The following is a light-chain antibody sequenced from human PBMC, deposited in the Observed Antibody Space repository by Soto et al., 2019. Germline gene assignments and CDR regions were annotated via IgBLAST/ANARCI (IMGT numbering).Light chain of an antibody. J-gene: IGLJ1*01. CDR1: SSDVVGYNY. CDR3: SSYTSSSTFYV. CDR2: DVS. Sequence: QSVLTQPASVSGSPGQSITISRTGTSSDVVGYNYVSWYQQHPGKAPKLMIYDVSNRPSGVSNRFSGSKSGNTASLTISGLQAEDEADYYCSSYTSSSTFYVFGTGTKVTVL. V-gene: IGLV2-14*01.